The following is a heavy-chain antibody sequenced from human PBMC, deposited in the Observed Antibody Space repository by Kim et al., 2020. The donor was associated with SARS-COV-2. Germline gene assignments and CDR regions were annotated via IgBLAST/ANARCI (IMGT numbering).Heavy chain of an antibody. CDR2: ISSSSSTI. CDR1: GFTFSSYS. D-gene: IGHD2-2*01. J-gene: IGHJ4*02. Sequence: GGSLRLSCAASGFTFSSYSMNWVRQAPGKGLEWVSYISSSSSTIYYADSVKGRFTISRDNAKNSLYLQMNSLRDEDTAVYYCARDLIHGYCSSTSCHSGDWGQGTLVTVSS. CDR3: ARDLIHGYCSSTSCHSGD. V-gene: IGHV3-48*02.